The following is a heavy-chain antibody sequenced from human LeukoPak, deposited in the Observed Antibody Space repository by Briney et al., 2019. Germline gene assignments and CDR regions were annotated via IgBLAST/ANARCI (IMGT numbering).Heavy chain of an antibody. CDR1: GFTFSNAW. CDR2: TRNKANSYTT. J-gene: IGHJ4*02. D-gene: IGHD3-22*01. V-gene: IGHV3-72*01. CDR3: ARYYYDSSGYSCFDY. Sequence: PGGSLRLSCAASGFTFSNAWMSWVRQAPGKGLEWVGRTRNKANSYTTEYAASVKGRFTISRDDSKNSLYLQMNSLKTEDTAVYYCARYYYDSSGYSCFDYWGQGTLVTVSS.